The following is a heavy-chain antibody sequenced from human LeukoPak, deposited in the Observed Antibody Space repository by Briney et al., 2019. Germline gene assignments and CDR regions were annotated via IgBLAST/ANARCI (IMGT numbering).Heavy chain of an antibody. D-gene: IGHD2-8*01. CDR2: INHSGST. V-gene: IGHV4-34*01. Sequence: SETLSLTCAVYGGSFSGYYWSWIRQPPGKGLEWIGEINHSGSTNYNPSLKSRVTISVDTSENQFSLKLSSMTAADTAVYYCARQWGRLGFDYWGQGTLVTVSS. CDR1: GGSFSGYY. CDR3: ARQWGRLGFDY. J-gene: IGHJ4*02.